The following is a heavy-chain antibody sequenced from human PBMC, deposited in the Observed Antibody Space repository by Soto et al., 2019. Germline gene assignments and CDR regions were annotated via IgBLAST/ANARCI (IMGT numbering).Heavy chain of an antibody. CDR1: GFTFSSSA. D-gene: IGHD2-21*02. CDR3: ARDTRVVVTARFDY. V-gene: IGHV3-30-3*01. CDR2: ISYDGSNK. Sequence: QVQLVESGGGVVQPGRSLRLSCAASGFTFSSSALHWVRQAPGKGLEWVAVISYDGSNKYYADSVKGRFTISRDNSKNTLYLQVNRLRAEDTARYYCARDTRVVVTARFDYWGQGTLVTVSS. J-gene: IGHJ4*02.